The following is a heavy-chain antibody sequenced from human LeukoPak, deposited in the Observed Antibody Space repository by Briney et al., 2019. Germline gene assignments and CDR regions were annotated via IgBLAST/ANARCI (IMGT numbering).Heavy chain of an antibody. CDR1: SGSISTSNYY. D-gene: IGHD3-10*01. Sequence: SETLSLTCTVSSGSISTSNYYWSWIRQPPGKGLEWIGYIHYSGSTSYNPSLKSRVTISVDTSKKQFSLKLSSVTAADTAVYYCARLQLTYYYGSGSYFPYYFDYWGQGTLVTVSS. CDR2: IHYSGST. J-gene: IGHJ4*02. V-gene: IGHV4-61*01. CDR3: ARLQLTYYYGSGSYFPYYFDY.